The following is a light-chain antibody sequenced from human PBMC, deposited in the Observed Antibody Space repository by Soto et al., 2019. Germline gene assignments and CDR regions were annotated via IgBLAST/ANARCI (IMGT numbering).Light chain of an antibody. V-gene: IGKV1-33*01. CDR1: QNINNY. CDR3: QQYENLPT. Sequence: DIQMTQSPSSLSASVGDRVTITCQASQNINNYLKWYQQKPGRAAKLLIYNASNLEAGVPSRFRGSGSGTDFTFTISRLQPEDSATYYCQQYENLPTFGQGARLEIK. CDR2: NAS. J-gene: IGKJ5*01.